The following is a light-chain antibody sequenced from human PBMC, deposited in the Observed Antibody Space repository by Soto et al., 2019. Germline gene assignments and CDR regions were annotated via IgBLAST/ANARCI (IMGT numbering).Light chain of an antibody. J-gene: IGKJ1*01. Sequence: AIQMTQSPSSLSASVGDRVTISCRASQGIRNDLAWYQQKPGKAPKLLIFAASNLQSGVPSRFSGSGSGTDFTLTISRLQPEDFATYYCQQYNTYSWTFGQGTKVDIK. CDR2: AAS. CDR1: QGIRND. CDR3: QQYNTYSWT. V-gene: IGKV1-6*01.